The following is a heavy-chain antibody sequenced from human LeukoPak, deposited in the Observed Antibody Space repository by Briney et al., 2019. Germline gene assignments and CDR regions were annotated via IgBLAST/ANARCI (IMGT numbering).Heavy chain of an antibody. CDR1: GFTFSNYA. J-gene: IGHJ4*02. V-gene: IGHV3-23*01. D-gene: IGHD5-12*01. Sequence: GGSLRLSCATSGFTFSNYAMNWVRQAPGEGLDWVSTISGSGTYKDYADSVRGRFTISRDNSKNTLYLQMNSLRAEDTAVYFCAKDQRGYDKPIDYWGQGTLVTVST. CDR3: AKDQRGYDKPIDY. CDR2: ISGSGTYK.